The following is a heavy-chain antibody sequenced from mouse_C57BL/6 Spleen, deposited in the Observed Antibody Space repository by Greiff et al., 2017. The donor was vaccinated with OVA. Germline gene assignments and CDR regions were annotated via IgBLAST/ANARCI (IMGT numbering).Heavy chain of an antibody. CDR1: GYTFTSYW. J-gene: IGHJ2*01. Sequence: VQLQQSGTVLARPGASVKMSCKTSGYTFTSYWMHWVKRRPGQGLEWIGAIYPGNSDTSYNQKFKGKAKLTAVTSASTAYMELSSLTNEDSAVYYCTRDYGSSYTGDYWGQGTTLTVSS. CDR2: IYPGNSDT. D-gene: IGHD1-1*01. CDR3: TRDYGSSYTGDY. V-gene: IGHV1-5*01.